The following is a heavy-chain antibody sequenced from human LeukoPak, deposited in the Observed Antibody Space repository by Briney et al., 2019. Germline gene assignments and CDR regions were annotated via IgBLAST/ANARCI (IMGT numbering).Heavy chain of an antibody. Sequence: GASVKVSCKASGYTFTSYYMHRVRQAPGQGLEWMGIINPSGGSTSYAQKFQGRVTMTRDTSTSTVYMELSSLRSEDTAVYYCARDVAAAGTPPMDWGQGTLVTVSS. J-gene: IGHJ4*02. D-gene: IGHD6-13*01. CDR1: GYTFTSYY. V-gene: IGHV1-46*01. CDR3: ARDVAAAGTPPMD. CDR2: INPSGGST.